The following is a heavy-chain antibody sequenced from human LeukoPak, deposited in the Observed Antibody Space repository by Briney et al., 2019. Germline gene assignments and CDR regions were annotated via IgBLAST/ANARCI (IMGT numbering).Heavy chain of an antibody. D-gene: IGHD1-26*01. CDR1: GGSISSGGYY. V-gene: IGHV4-61*08. CDR2: IYYSGST. CDR3: ARALSGELLGYFDY. Sequence: PSETLSLTCTVSGGSISSGGYYWSWIRQHPGKGLEWIGYIYYSGSTNYNPPLKSRVTISVDTSKNQFSLKLSSVTAADTAVYYCARALSGELLGYFDYWGQGTLVTVSS. J-gene: IGHJ4*02.